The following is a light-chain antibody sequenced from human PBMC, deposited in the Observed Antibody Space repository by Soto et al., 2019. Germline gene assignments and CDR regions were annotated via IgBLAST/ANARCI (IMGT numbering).Light chain of an antibody. Sequence: EIVMTQSPANLSVSPGERATLSCRASQSVSSSYLAWYQQKPGQAPRLLMYGASSRATGIPDRFSGSGSGTDFTLTISRLEPEDFAVYYCQQYGSSITFGQGTRLEI. CDR2: GAS. V-gene: IGKV3-20*01. CDR3: QQYGSSIT. J-gene: IGKJ5*01. CDR1: QSVSSSY.